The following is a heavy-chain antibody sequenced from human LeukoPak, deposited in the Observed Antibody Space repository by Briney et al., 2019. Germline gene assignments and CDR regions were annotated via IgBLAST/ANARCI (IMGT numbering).Heavy chain of an antibody. Sequence: GGSLRLSCAVSGFTFSIYSMNWVRQAPGKGLEWVSCINNSSRTIYYADSVKGRFTISRDNSKNTLYLQMNSLRAEDTAIYYCAKDLVTGSLDYWGQGTLVTVSS. CDR3: AKDLVTGSLDY. J-gene: IGHJ4*02. V-gene: IGHV3-48*01. CDR1: GFTFSIYS. CDR2: INNSSRTI. D-gene: IGHD3-10*01.